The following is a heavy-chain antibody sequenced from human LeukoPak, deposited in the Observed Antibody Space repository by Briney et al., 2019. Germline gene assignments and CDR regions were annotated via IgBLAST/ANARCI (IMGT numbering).Heavy chain of an antibody. CDR1: GYTFTSYG. D-gene: IGHD3-10*01. CDR3: ARDGRITMVRGVIDAFDI. CDR2: ISAYNGNT. V-gene: IGHV1-18*01. J-gene: IGHJ3*02. Sequence: PEASVKVSCKASGYTFTSYGISWVRQAPGQGLEWMGWISAYNGNTNYAQKLQGRVTMTTDTSTSTAYMELRSLRSDDTAVYYCARDGRITMVRGVIDAFDIWGQGTMVTVSS.